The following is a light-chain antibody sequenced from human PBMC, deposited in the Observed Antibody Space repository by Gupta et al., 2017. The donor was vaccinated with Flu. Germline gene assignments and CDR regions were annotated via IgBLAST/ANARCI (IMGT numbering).Light chain of an antibody. J-gene: IGKJ1*01. Sequence: DFVLTQSQLSLPVTLGKPASISARPSQGLVYNDVNSYLHWFQQRPGQSPRRLIYLASYRDSGVPDRFSGSGSGTNFTLTISSLQAEDVGSYYCKQGDNRPCAFGQGTPVDIK. CDR3: KQGDNRPCA. CDR2: LAS. V-gene: IGKV2-30*01. CDR1: QGLVYNDVNSY.